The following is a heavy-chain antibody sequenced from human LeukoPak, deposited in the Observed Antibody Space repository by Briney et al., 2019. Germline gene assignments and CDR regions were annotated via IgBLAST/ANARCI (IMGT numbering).Heavy chain of an antibody. Sequence: PGGSLRLSCAASGFTFSSYSMNWVRQAPGKGLEWVSSISSSSYIYYADSVKGRFTISRDNAKNSLYLQMNSLRAEDTAVYYCARDPSGSGSYYGDWGQGTLVTVSS. CDR1: GFTFSSYS. D-gene: IGHD1-26*01. CDR3: ARDPSGSGSYYGD. J-gene: IGHJ4*02. V-gene: IGHV3-21*01. CDR2: ISSSSYI.